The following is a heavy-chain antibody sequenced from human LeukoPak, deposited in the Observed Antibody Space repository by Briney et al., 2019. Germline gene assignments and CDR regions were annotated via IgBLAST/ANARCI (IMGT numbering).Heavy chain of an antibody. CDR3: ARAPEYYYYMDV. Sequence: GGSLRLSCAASGFTFSDYYMSWVRQAPGKGLEWVSYISSSGSTIYYADSVKGRFTISRDNAKNSLYLQMNSLRAEDTAVYYCARAPEYYYYMDVWGKGTTVTVSS. CDR2: ISSSGSTI. CDR1: GFTFSDYY. J-gene: IGHJ6*03. V-gene: IGHV3-11*04.